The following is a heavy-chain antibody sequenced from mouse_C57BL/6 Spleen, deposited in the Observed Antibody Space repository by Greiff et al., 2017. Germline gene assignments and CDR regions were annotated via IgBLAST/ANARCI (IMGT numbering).Heavy chain of an antibody. Sequence: QVQLQQSGAELVKPGASVKISCKASGYAFSSYWMNWVKQRPGKGLEWIGQIYPGDGDTNYNGKFKGKATLTADKSSSTAYMQLSSLTSEDSAVYFCARWRTGPNYFDYWGKGTTLTVSS. CDR3: ARWRTGPNYFDY. D-gene: IGHD4-1*01. V-gene: IGHV1-80*01. CDR1: GYAFSSYW. CDR2: IYPGDGDT. J-gene: IGHJ2*01.